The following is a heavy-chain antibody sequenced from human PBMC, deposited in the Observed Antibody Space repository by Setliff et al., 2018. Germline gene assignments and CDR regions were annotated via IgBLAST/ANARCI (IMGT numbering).Heavy chain of an antibody. CDR2: ISRGGNTI. CDR3: ARDFGSHFFDY. D-gene: IGHD3-16*01. Sequence: GGSLRLSCAASGFTFSDYYMNWIRQAPGKGLEWVSYISRGGNTIYYADSVKGRFTISRDNAKNSLYLQMNSLRAEDTAVYYCARDFGSHFFDYWGQGTQVTVSS. V-gene: IGHV3-11*04. J-gene: IGHJ4*02. CDR1: GFTFSDYY.